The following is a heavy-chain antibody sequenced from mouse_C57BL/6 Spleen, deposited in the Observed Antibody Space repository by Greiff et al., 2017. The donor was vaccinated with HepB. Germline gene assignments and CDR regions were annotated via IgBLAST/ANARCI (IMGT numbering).Heavy chain of an antibody. J-gene: IGHJ2*01. Sequence: VKLQESGPELVKPGASVKISCKASGYAFSSSWMNWVKQRPGKGLEWIGRIYPGDGDTNYNGKFKGKATLTADKSSSTAYMQLSSLTSEDSAVYFCARTWEYFDYWGQGTTLTVSS. CDR3: ARTWEYFDY. CDR2: IYPGDGDT. V-gene: IGHV1-82*01. D-gene: IGHD4-1*01. CDR1: GYAFSSSW.